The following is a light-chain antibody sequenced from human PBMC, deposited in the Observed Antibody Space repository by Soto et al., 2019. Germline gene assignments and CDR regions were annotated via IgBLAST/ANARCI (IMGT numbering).Light chain of an antibody. CDR3: QSFDSSLSGV. V-gene: IGLV2-8*01. J-gene: IGLJ3*02. Sequence: QSVLTQPPSASGSPGQSVTISCTGTSSDVGGYNYVSWYQQHPGKAPKLMIYEVTKRPSGVPDRFSGSKSGTSASLAITGLQAEDEADYYCQSFDSSLSGVFGGGTKLTVL. CDR1: SSDVGGYNY. CDR2: EVT.